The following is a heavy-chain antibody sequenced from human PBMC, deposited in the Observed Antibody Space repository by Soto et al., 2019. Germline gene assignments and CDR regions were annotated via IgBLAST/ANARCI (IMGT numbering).Heavy chain of an antibody. D-gene: IGHD2-2*01. CDR1: GGSFSGYY. CDR3: ARGLPAETYQLLKLLRGYGMDV. V-gene: IGHV4-34*01. CDR2: INHSGST. J-gene: IGHJ6*02. Sequence: SETLSLTCAVYGGSFSGYYWSWIRQPPGKGLEWIGEINHSGSTNYNPSLKSRVTISVDTSKNQFSLKLSSVTAADTAVYYYARGLPAETYQLLKLLRGYGMDVWGQGTTVTVSS.